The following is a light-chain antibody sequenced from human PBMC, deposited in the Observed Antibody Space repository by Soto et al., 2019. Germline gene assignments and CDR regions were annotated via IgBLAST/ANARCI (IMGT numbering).Light chain of an antibody. V-gene: IGLV2-14*01. Sequence: QSVLTQPASVSGSPGQSITISCTGTSSDVGGYNYVSWYQQHPGKAPKLMIYEVSNRPSGVSNRFSGSKSGNTASLTISGLQAEDEADYYCTSYTSSITYVFGTGTKLNVL. J-gene: IGLJ1*01. CDR3: TSYTSSITYV. CDR2: EVS. CDR1: SSDVGGYNY.